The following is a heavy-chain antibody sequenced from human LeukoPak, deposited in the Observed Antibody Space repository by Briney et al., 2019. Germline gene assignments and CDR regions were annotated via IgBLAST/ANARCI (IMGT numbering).Heavy chain of an antibody. CDR1: GGSISSYY. V-gene: IGHV4-4*07. CDR3: ARDAVEAFDYYFDY. J-gene: IGHJ4*02. Sequence: PSETLSLTCTVSGGSISSYYWSWIRQPAGKGLEWIGRIYTSGSTNYNPSLKSRVTMSVDTSKNQFSLKLSSVTAADTAVYYCARDAVEAFDYYFDYWGQGTLVTVSS. D-gene: IGHD2/OR15-2a*01. CDR2: IYTSGST.